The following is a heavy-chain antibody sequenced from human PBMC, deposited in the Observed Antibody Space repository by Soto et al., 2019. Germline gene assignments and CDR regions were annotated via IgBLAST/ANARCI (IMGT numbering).Heavy chain of an antibody. J-gene: IGHJ6*02. V-gene: IGHV5-10-1*01. CDR1: GYIFTSYW. CDR3: ARQVVVVVPAASYYYYYGMDV. CDR2: IDPSDSYT. D-gene: IGHD2-2*01. Sequence: GESLKIACKGSGYIFTSYWIGWGLQGPGEGLEWMGRIDPSDSYTNYSPSFQGHVTISADKSISTAYLQWSSLKASDTAMYYCARQVVVVVPAASYYYYYGMDVWGQGTTVTVSS.